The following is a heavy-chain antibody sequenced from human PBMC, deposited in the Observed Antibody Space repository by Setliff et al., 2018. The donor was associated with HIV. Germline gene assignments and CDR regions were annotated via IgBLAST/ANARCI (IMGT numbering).Heavy chain of an antibody. CDR2: INEDGDKK. J-gene: IGHJ2*01. Sequence: SCATSRFSFSTFWMTWVRQAPGKGLEWIANINEDGDKKYHAGSVWGRFTISRDNAKNSLYLQMNSLRAEDTAVYYCARYNYGYRWYLDLWGRGTLVTVSS. CDR1: RFSFSTFW. V-gene: IGHV3-7*01. D-gene: IGHD5-18*01. CDR3: ARYNYGYRWYLDL.